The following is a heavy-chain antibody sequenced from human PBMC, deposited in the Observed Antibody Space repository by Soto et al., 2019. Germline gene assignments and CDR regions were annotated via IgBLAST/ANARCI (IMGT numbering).Heavy chain of an antibody. CDR1: GFTFSDYA. D-gene: IGHD6-6*01. J-gene: IGHJ5*02. Sequence: EVQLLESGGGLVQPGGSLRLSCAASGFTFSDYAMNWVRQAPGKGLEWVSGISNSAGTAYYTDSVKGRFTISRDNSKNTLYLQMDTIRAEDTAVYFCAKALETTLGSSFDPWGQGTLVTVSS. CDR2: ISNSAGTA. CDR3: AKALETTLGSSFDP. V-gene: IGHV3-23*01.